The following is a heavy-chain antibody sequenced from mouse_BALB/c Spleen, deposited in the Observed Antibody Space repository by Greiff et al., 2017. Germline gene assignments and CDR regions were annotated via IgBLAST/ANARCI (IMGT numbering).Heavy chain of an antibody. D-gene: IGHD6-2*01. V-gene: IGHV5-6*01. J-gene: IGHJ2*01. CDR3: ARLSDFYYFDD. CDR2: ISSGGSYT. Sequence: EVNLVESGGDLVKPGGSLKLSCAASGFTFSSYGMSWVRQTPDKRLEWVATISSGGSYTYYPDSVKGRFTISRDNAKNTLYLQMSSLKSEDTAMYYCARLSDFYYFDDWGQGTTLTVSS. CDR1: GFTFSSYG.